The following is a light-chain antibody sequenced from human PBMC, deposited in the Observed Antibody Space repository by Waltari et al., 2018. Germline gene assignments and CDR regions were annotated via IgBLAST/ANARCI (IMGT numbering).Light chain of an antibody. V-gene: IGKV1-39*01. CDR1: QSISSY. J-gene: IGKJ2*01. CDR2: AAA. CDR3: QQSDSSPYT. Sequence: DIQMTQSPSSLSASVGDRVTITCRASQSISSYFNWYQQKPGKAPKLLIYAAASLQSGVPAMFSGSGSGTDFTLTISSLQPEDFATYYCQQSDSSPYTFGQGTTLEIK.